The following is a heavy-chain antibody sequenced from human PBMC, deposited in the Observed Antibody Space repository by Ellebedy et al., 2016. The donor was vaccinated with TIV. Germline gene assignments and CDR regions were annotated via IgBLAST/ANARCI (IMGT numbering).Heavy chain of an antibody. Sequence: MPSETLSLTCTVSGGSISSYYWSWIRQPPGKGLEWIGYIYYSSSTNYNPSLKSRVTISVDTSKNQFSLKLSSVTPADTAVYYCARGTLNYGIDYWGQGTLVTVSS. V-gene: IGHV4-59*01. CDR3: ARGTLNYGIDY. J-gene: IGHJ4*02. D-gene: IGHD4-17*01. CDR2: IYYSSST. CDR1: GGSISSYY.